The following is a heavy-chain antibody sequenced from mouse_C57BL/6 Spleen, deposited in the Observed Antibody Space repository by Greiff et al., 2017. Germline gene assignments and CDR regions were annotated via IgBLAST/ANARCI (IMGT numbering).Heavy chain of an antibody. J-gene: IGHJ4*01. CDR3: ARHVYDYDYAMDY. CDR1: GFTFSSYG. V-gene: IGHV5-6*01. D-gene: IGHD2-4*01. CDR2: ISSGGSYT. Sequence: EVKLLESGGDLVKPGGSLKLSCAASGFTFSSYGMSWVRQTPDKRLEWVATISSGGSYTYYPDSVKGRFTISRDNAKNTLYLQMSSLKSEDTAMYYCARHVYDYDYAMDYWGQGTSVTVSS.